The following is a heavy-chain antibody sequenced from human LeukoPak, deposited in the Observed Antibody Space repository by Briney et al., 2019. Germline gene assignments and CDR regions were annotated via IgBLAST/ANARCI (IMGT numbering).Heavy chain of an antibody. V-gene: IGHV1-18*01. CDR1: VYTFTTYG. CDR3: ARANRVVATISTYYYYYMDV. CDR2: ISAYNDNR. D-gene: IGHD5-12*01. J-gene: IGHJ6*03. Sequence: ASVKVSCKASVYTFTTYGISWVRQAPGQGLEWMGWISAYNDNRNYAQKFQGRVTMTTDTSTSTAYMELSRLRSDDTAVYYCARANRVVATISTYYYYYMDVWGKGTTVTISS.